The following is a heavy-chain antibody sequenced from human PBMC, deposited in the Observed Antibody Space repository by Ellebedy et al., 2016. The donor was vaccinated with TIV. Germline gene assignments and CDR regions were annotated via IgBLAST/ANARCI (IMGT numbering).Heavy chain of an antibody. Sequence: PGGSLRLSCAASGFTLSTYAMTWVRQAPGKGLEWVSSISGSGDITYYADSVKGRFTISRDNSKNTLYLQMNSLRAEDTAVYYCAKDRGLGLGIPNYFDYWGQGTLVTVSS. D-gene: IGHD7-27*01. CDR1: GFTLSTYA. V-gene: IGHV3-23*01. CDR2: ISGSGDIT. J-gene: IGHJ4*02. CDR3: AKDRGLGLGIPNYFDY.